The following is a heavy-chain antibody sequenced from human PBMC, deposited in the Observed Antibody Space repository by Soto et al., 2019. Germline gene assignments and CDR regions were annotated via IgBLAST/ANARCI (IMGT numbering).Heavy chain of an antibody. V-gene: IGHV3-15*07. J-gene: IGHJ6*02. CDR2: IKSKTDGGTT. CDR1: GFTFSNAW. CDR3: TTDQRLEQLWLVALMDV. Sequence: GGSLRLSCAASGFTFSNAWMNWVRQAPGKGLEWVGRIKSKTDGGTTDYAAPVKGRFTISRDDSKNTLYLQMNSLKTEDTAVYYCTTDQRLEQLWLVALMDVWGQGTTVTVSS. D-gene: IGHD5-18*01.